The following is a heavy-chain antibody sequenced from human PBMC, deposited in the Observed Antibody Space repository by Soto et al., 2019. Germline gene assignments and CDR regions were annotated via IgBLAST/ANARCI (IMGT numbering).Heavy chain of an antibody. D-gene: IGHD5-12*01. CDR1: GRSISDYY. Sequence: WATLSLNCTLSGRSISDYYWSWIRQPPGKGLEWIGYILYTGYTNYNPSLKSRVTISVDTSKNQFSLKLSSVTAADTAVYYCARDRTGYNPYFDYWGQGTLVTVSS. CDR3: ARDRTGYNPYFDY. J-gene: IGHJ4*02. V-gene: IGHV4-59*01. CDR2: ILYTGYT.